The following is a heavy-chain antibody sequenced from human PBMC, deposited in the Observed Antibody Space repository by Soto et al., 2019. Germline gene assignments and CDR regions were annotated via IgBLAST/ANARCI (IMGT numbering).Heavy chain of an antibody. CDR1: GGTFSSYA. CDR3: ATANVALLYSLDP. V-gene: IGHV1-69*01. D-gene: IGHD3-3*01. Sequence: QVQLVQSGAEVKKPGSSVKVSCKASGGTFSSYAFSWVRQAPGQELEWMGGIIPIFGTANYAPRFQGRLTIVADDSTSTAYMELTSLSSDDTAVYYCATANVALLYSLDPWGQGTLVTVSS. J-gene: IGHJ5*02. CDR2: IIPIFGTA.